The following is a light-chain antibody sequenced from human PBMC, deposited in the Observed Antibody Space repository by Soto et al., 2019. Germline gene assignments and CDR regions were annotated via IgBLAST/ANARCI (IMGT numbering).Light chain of an antibody. CDR3: QTWDTGIRV. J-gene: IGLJ2*01. Sequence: QLVLTQSPSASASLGASVKLTCTLSSGHSNYVIAWHQQQPEKGPRYLMKLNSDGSHSKGDGIPDRFSGSSSGAERYLTIXXXXXXXXADXYCQTWDTGIRVFGGXT. V-gene: IGLV4-69*01. CDR2: LNSDGSH. CDR1: SGHSNYV.